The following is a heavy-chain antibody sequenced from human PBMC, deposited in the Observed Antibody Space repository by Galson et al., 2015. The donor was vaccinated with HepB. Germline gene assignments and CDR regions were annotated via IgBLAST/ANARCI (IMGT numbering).Heavy chain of an antibody. Sequence: SLRLSCAASGFTFGDYAMSWFRQAPGKGLEWVGFIRSNAYGGTTEYAASVKGRFTISRDDPKSIAYLQMNSLKTEDTAVYYCTRYVYYYDSSGYYYDYWGQGTLVTVSS. J-gene: IGHJ4*02. D-gene: IGHD3-22*01. CDR1: GFTFGDYA. CDR3: TRYVYYYDSSGYYYDY. CDR2: IRSNAYGGTT. V-gene: IGHV3-49*03.